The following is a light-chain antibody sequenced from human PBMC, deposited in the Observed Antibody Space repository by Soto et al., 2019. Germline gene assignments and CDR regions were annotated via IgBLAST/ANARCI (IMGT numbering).Light chain of an antibody. CDR2: LNSDGSH. J-gene: IGLJ1*01. CDR3: QTWGTGIRV. V-gene: IGLV4-69*01. CDR1: SGHNSYA. Sequence: QLVLTQSPSASASLGGSVKLTCTLSSGHNSYAIAWYQQQPEKGPRFLMKLNSDGSHRKGDAIPDRFSGSSSGAERYLNISSLQSEDEDDYYCQTWGTGIRVFGTGTKVTVL.